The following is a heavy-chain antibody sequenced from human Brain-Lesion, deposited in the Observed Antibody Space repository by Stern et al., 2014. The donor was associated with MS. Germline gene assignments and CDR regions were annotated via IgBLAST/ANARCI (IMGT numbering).Heavy chain of an antibody. CDR1: GYTLTDLS. Sequence: VQLVESGAEVKQPGASVKVSCKVSGYTLTDLSMHWVRQAPRKGLEWMGGFDPEDGETIYAQKFQGRVTMTEDTSTDTAYMELSSLRSEDTAVYYCATLSPGAGGNYYRHFDYWGQETLVTVSS. D-gene: IGHD1-26*01. CDR3: ATLSPGAGGNYYRHFDY. V-gene: IGHV1-24*01. CDR2: FDPEDGET. J-gene: IGHJ4*02.